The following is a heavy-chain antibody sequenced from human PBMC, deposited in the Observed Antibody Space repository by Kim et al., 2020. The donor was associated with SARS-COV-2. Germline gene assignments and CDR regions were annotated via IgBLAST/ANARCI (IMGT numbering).Heavy chain of an antibody. CDR1: GFTVSSNY. CDR3: ASSKPFGELVKYDAFDI. CDR2: IYSGGST. J-gene: IGHJ3*02. V-gene: IGHV3-53*01. Sequence: GVSLRLSCAASGFTVSSNYMSWVRQAPGKGLEWVSVIYSGGSTYYADSVKGRFTISRDNSKNTLYLQMNSLRAEDTAVYYCASSKPFGELVKYDAFDIWGQGTMVTVSS. D-gene: IGHD3-10*01.